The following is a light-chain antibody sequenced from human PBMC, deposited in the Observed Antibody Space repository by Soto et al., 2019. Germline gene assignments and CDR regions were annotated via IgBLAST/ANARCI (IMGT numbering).Light chain of an antibody. CDR3: SSKRGSTYV. J-gene: IGLJ1*01. CDR2: DVS. Sequence: QSVLTQPASVSGSPGQSITISCTGTSSDVGGYNYVSWYQQHPGKAPILMIYDVSNRPSGISNRFSGSKSGNTASLTISGLQAEDEADYYCSSKRGSTYVFGTGTKVTV. V-gene: IGLV2-14*03. CDR1: SSDVGGYNY.